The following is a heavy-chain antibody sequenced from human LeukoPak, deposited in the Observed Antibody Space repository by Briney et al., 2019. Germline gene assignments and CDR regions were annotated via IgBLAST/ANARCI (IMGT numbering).Heavy chain of an antibody. CDR1: GYTFTGYF. Sequence: GASVKVSCKASGYTFTGYFMHWVRQAPGQGLERMGWINPNSGGTNYAQKFQGRVTMTSDTSISTAYIELTRLRSDDTAVYYCARDLDGSSGCDYWGQGTLVTVSS. J-gene: IGHJ4*02. V-gene: IGHV1-2*02. CDR2: INPNSGGT. D-gene: IGHD6-13*01. CDR3: ARDLDGSSGCDY.